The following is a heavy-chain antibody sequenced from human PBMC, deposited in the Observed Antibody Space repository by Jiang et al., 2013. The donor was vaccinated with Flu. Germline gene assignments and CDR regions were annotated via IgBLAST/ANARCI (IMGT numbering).Heavy chain of an antibody. CDR3: AKKASGWYYFDY. J-gene: IGHJ4*02. D-gene: IGHD6-19*01. CDR2: ISGSGDNT. Sequence: ISGSGDNTYYADSVKGRFTISRDNSKNTLYLQMNSLRAEDTAVYYCAKKASGWYYFDYWGQGTLVTVSS. V-gene: IGHV3-23*01.